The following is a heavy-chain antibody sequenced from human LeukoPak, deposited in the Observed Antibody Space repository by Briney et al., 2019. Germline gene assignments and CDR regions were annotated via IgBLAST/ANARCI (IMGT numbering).Heavy chain of an antibody. CDR2: INHSGST. CDR1: GGSFSGYY. Sequence: SETLSLTCAVYGGSFSGYYWSWIRQPPGKGLEWIGEINHSGSTNYNPSLKSRVTISVDTSKNQFSLKPSSVTAADTAVYYCARGPGDFWSGYYYAFDIWGQGTMVTVSS. J-gene: IGHJ3*02. V-gene: IGHV4-34*01. D-gene: IGHD3-3*01. CDR3: ARGPGDFWSGYYYAFDI.